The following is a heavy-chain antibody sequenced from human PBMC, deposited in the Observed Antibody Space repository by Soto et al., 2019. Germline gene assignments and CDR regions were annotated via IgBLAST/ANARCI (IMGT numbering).Heavy chain of an antibody. J-gene: IGHJ4*02. V-gene: IGHV4-61*05. CDR1: GGSIDNSHSF. D-gene: IGHD1-26*01. CDR3: ARGRSHEWELLVQYFDY. CDR2: VYYSGST. Sequence: SETLSLTCDVSGGSIDNSHSFWGWVRQPPGKGLEWVAYVYYSGSTNYNPSLGSRVTISVDKSKNQFSLKMTSVTGADTAVYYCARGRSHEWELLVQYFDYWGQGTLVTVSS.